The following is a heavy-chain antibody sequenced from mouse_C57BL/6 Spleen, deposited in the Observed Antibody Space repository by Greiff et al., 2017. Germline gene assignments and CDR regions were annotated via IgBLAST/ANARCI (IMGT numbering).Heavy chain of an antibody. D-gene: IGHD1-3*01. Sequence: QVQLQQPGAELVMPGASVKLSCKASGYTFTSYWMHWVKQRPGQGLEWIGEIDPSDSYTNYNQKFKGKSTLTVDKSSSTAYMQLSSLTSEDSAVYYCAVLTRDSFDYWGQGTTLTVSS. CDR1: GYTFTSYW. CDR3: AVLTRDSFDY. J-gene: IGHJ2*01. V-gene: IGHV1-69*01. CDR2: IDPSDSYT.